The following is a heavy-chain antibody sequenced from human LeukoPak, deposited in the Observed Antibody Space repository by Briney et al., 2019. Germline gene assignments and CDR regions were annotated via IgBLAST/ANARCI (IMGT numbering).Heavy chain of an antibody. V-gene: IGHV3-23*01. CDR1: GFTFRDYY. CDR2: ISGSGGST. J-gene: IGHJ5*02. D-gene: IGHD1-26*01. Sequence: GGSLRLSCAASGFTFRDYYMSWVRQAPGKGLEWVSAISGSGGSTYYADSVKGRFTISRDNSKNTLYLQMNSLRAEDTAVYYCAKDSVGGSYWVFWFDPWGQGTLVTVSS. CDR3: AKDSVGGSYWVFWFDP.